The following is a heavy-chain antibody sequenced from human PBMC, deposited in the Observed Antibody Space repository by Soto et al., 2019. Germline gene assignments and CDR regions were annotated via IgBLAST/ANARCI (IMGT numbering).Heavy chain of an antibody. CDR3: ARDLYYGDDYYYYYMDV. Sequence: GXSVKVSYNASGYTFTSYAMHWLRQSPGQRLEWMGWINAGNGNTKYSQKFQGRVTITRDTSASTAYMELSSLRSEETAVYYCARDLYYGDDYYYYYMDVWGKGTTVTVSS. D-gene: IGHD4-17*01. J-gene: IGHJ6*03. CDR2: INAGNGNT. CDR1: GYTFTSYA. V-gene: IGHV1-3*01.